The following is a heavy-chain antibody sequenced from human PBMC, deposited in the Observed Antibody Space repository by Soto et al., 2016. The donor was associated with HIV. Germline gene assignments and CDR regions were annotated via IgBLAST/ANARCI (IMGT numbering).Heavy chain of an antibody. Sequence: EVQLVESGGGLVQPGGSLKLSCAASGFSFSGSAMHWVRQASGKGLEWVGRIRSKVNSYATVYAASVKGRFTISRDDSKNTAYLQMSSLKTEDTAVYYCTRNDPRYDSSGIRGAAFDIWGQGTMVTSLQ. CDR2: IRSKVNSYAT. D-gene: IGHD3-22*01. CDR1: GFSFSGSA. V-gene: IGHV3-73*01. CDR3: TRNDPRYDSSGIRGAAFDI. J-gene: IGHJ3*02.